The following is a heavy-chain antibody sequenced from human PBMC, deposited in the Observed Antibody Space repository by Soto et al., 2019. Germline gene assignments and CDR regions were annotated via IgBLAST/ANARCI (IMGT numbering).Heavy chain of an antibody. Sequence: QVQLQQWGAGLLKPSETLSLTCAVYGGPFSGYYWSWIRQPPGKGLEWIGEINHSGSTNYNPSLKSRVTISVDTSKNQFSLKLSYVTAADTAVYYCARAGTAAGTTLRGYNWFDPWGQGTLVTVSS. CDR1: GGPFSGYY. CDR3: ARAGTAAGTTLRGYNWFDP. D-gene: IGHD6-13*01. V-gene: IGHV4-34*01. J-gene: IGHJ5*02. CDR2: INHSGST.